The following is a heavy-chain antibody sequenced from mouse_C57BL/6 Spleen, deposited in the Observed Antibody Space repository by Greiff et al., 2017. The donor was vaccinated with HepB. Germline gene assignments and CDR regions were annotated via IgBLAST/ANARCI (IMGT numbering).Heavy chain of an antibody. Sequence: EVKLQESGEGLVKPGGSLKLSCAASGFTFSSYAMSWVRQTPEKRLEWVAYISSGGDYIYYADTVKGRFTISRDNARNTLYLQMSSLKSEDTAMYYCTRDKLRGGYYAMDYWGQGTSVTVSS. D-gene: IGHD1-1*01. V-gene: IGHV5-9-1*02. CDR3: TRDKLRGGYYAMDY. J-gene: IGHJ4*01. CDR2: ISSGGDYI. CDR1: GFTFSSYA.